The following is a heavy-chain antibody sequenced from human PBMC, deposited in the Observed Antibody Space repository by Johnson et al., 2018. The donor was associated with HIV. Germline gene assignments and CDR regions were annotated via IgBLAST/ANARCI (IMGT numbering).Heavy chain of an antibody. CDR2: ISGNGGST. Sequence: VQLVESGGGVVQPGRSLRLSCGASGFTFSSHHMHWVRQAPGKGLEHVSAISGNGGSTYYANSVKGRFTISRDNFKNTLYLQMGSLTAEDMAVYYCARRRYSTSWQEAFDIWGRGTMVTVSS. J-gene: IGHJ3*02. CDR1: GFTFSSHH. CDR3: ARRRYSTSWQEAFDI. V-gene: IGHV3-64*01. D-gene: IGHD6-13*01.